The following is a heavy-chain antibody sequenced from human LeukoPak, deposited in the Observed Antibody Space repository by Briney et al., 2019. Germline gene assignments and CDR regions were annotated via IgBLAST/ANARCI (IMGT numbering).Heavy chain of an antibody. CDR2: ISSSSSTI. V-gene: IGHV3-48*01. Sequence: GGSLRLSCAASGFTFSSYSMNWVRQAPGKGLEWVSYISSSSSTIYYADSVKGRFTISRDNAKNSLYLQMNSLRAEDTAVYYCARADDYGDYDFDYWGQGTLVTVSS. CDR3: ARADDYGDYDFDY. J-gene: IGHJ4*02. CDR1: GFTFSSYS. D-gene: IGHD4-17*01.